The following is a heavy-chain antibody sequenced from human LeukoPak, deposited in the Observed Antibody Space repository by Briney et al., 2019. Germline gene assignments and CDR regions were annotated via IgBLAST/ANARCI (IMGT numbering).Heavy chain of an antibody. J-gene: IGHJ4*02. D-gene: IGHD1-26*01. Sequence: SETLSLTCTVSGGSITTYYWSWIRQPPGKGLEWIAYIYDGGSTDYNPSLKSRVTISVDTSKNQFSLKLSSVTAADTAVYYCARQVGAGEVFDYWGQGTLVTVSS. CDR3: ARQVGAGEVFDY. CDR2: IYDGGST. CDR1: GGSITTYY. V-gene: IGHV4-59*08.